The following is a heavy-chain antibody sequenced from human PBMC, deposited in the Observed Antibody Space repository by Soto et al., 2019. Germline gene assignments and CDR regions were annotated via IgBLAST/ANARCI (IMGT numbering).Heavy chain of an antibody. CDR3: ARDTARVELPYYCMDV. Sequence: ASVKVSCKASGYTFTSYGISWVRQAPGQGLEWMGWISAYNGNTNYAQKLQGRVTMTTDTSTSTAYMELRSLRSDDTAVYYCARDTARVELPYYCMDVWGQGTTVTVSS. D-gene: IGHD1-7*01. V-gene: IGHV1-18*01. CDR1: GYTFTSYG. CDR2: ISAYNGNT. J-gene: IGHJ6*02.